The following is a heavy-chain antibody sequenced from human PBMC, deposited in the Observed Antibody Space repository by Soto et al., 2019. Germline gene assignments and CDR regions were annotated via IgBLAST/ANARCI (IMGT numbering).Heavy chain of an antibody. CDR2: IGTAGDT. D-gene: IGHD2-15*01. Sequence: GGSLRLSCAASGFTFSSYDMHWVRQATGKGLEWVSAIGTAGDTYYPGSVKGRFTISRENAKNSLYLQMNSLRAEDTAVYYCARSGTYCSGGSCSPGRFDPWGQGTLVTVSS. CDR3: ARSGTYCSGGSCSPGRFDP. CDR1: GFTFSSYD. J-gene: IGHJ5*02. V-gene: IGHV3-13*01.